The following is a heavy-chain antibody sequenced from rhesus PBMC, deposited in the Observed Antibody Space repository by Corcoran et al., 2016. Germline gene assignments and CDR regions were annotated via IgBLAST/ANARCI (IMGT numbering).Heavy chain of an antibody. J-gene: IGHJ6*01. CDR1: GSPLTSYG. CDR3: AKGLGDS. V-gene: IGHV3S42*01. CDR2: VSSGGGTT. Sequence: EVQLVESGGGLAKPGGSLRLSCAAPGSPLTSYGVKWVRQIPGKGLEWISGVSSGGGTTYYADSVKGRFTISRDNSKNMFSLQMNSLRADDTAVYYCAKGLGDSWGQGVVVTVSS.